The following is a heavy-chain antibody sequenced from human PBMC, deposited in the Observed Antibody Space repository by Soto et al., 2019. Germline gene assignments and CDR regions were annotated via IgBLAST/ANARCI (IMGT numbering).Heavy chain of an antibody. D-gene: IGHD6-13*01. CDR2: ISNSGDTI. Sequence: QPGGSLRLSCAASGFTFSTYEMNWVRQAPGKGLEWVSYISNSGDTIYYADSVKGRFTIFRDNAKNSLYLQMNSLRVEDTALYYCARDGSRFDYWGQGTLVTVSS. CDR1: GFTFSTYE. CDR3: ARDGSRFDY. J-gene: IGHJ4*02. V-gene: IGHV3-48*03.